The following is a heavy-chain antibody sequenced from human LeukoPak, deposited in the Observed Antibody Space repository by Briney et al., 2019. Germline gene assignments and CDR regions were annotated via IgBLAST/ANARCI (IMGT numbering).Heavy chain of an antibody. CDR1: GGSISSSSYY. CDR3: ARGGGWIQLWYTRAAYYYMDV. V-gene: IGHV4-39*07. J-gene: IGHJ6*03. CDR2: IYYSGST. D-gene: IGHD5-18*01. Sequence: SETLSLTCTVSGGSISSSSYYWGWIRQPPGKGLEWIGSIYYSGSTYYNPSLKSRVTISVDTSKNQFSLKLSSVTAADTAVYYCARGGGWIQLWYTRAAYYYMDVWGKGTTVTVSS.